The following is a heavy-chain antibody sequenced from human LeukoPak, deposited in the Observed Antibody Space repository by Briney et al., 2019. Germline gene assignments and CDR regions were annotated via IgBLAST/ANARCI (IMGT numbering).Heavy chain of an antibody. CDR3: ARGPASDYNWFDP. J-gene: IGHJ5*02. Sequence: ASVKVSCKPSGYTFTSYAITWVRQAPGHGLEWMGWISAYTGHTNYAQNLQGRVTMTTDTSTCTAYMELRSLRSDDTAVYYCARGPASDYNWFDPWGQGTLVTVSS. CDR1: GYTFTSYA. CDR2: ISAYTGHT. D-gene: IGHD2-21*02. V-gene: IGHV1-18*01.